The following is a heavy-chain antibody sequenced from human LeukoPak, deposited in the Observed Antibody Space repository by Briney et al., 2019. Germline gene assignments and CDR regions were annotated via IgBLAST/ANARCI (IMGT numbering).Heavy chain of an antibody. CDR2: IYSGGST. CDR3: ARTPRITMVRGVYFDY. D-gene: IGHD3-10*01. V-gene: IGHV3-53*01. Sequence: GGSLRLSCAASGFTVSSNYMSWVRQAPGKGLEWVSVIYSGGSTYYADSVKGRFTISRDNSKNTLYLQMNSLRAEDTAVYYCARTPRITMVRGVYFDYWGQGTLVTVSS. CDR1: GFTVSSNY. J-gene: IGHJ4*02.